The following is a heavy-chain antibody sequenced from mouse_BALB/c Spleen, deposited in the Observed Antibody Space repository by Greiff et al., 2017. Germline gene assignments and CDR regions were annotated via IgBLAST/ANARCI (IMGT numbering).Heavy chain of an antibody. CDR1: GYTFTSYW. CDR2: INPSTGYT. J-gene: IGHJ4*01. D-gene: IGHD2-5*01. Sequence: QVQLQQSGAELAKPGASVKMSCKASGYTFTSYWMHWVNQRPGQGLEWIGYINPSTGYTEYNQKFKDKATLTADKSSSTAYMQLSSLTSEDSAVYYCAPSNYDYAMDYWGQGTSVTVSS. V-gene: IGHV1-7*01. CDR3: APSNYDYAMDY.